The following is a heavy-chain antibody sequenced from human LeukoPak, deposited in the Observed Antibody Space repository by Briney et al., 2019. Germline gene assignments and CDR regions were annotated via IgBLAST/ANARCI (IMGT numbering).Heavy chain of an antibody. Sequence: VKPSETLSLTCAVSGYSISSGYYWGWIRQPPGKGLEWIGRIYHSGSTYYNPSLKSRVTISVDTSKNQFSLKLSSVTAADTAVYYCARAAPKYCSGGSCSGTDYWGQGTLVTVSS. CDR3: ARAAPKYCSGGSCSGTDY. J-gene: IGHJ4*02. V-gene: IGHV4-38-2*01. CDR1: GYSISSGYY. CDR2: IYHSGST. D-gene: IGHD2-15*01.